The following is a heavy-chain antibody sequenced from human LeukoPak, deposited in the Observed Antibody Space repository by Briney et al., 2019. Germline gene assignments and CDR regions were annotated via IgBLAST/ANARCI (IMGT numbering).Heavy chain of an antibody. CDR1: GYSFSSYW. D-gene: IGHD6-19*01. CDR2: IYPGDSDT. Sequence: GESLKISCKGSGYSFSSYWIAWVRQMPGKGLEWMGIIYPGDSDTTYSPSFQGQVTISADKSTSTAYLQWSSLKASDTAIYYCARRIAVWGAFDIWGQGTLVTVSS. CDR3: ARRIAVWGAFDI. J-gene: IGHJ3*02. V-gene: IGHV5-51*01.